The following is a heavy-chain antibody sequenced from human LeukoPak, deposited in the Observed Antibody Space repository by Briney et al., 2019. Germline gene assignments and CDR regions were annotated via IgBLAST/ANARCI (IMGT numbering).Heavy chain of an antibody. CDR2: ISSSGSTI. CDR3: ARSTMIVSFDY. V-gene: IGHV3-48*04. CDR1: GFTFDCCG. D-gene: IGHD3-22*01. Sequence: GRSLRLSCAASGFTFDCCGMHWVRQAPGKGLEWVSYISSSGSTIYYADSVKDRFTISRDNAKNSLYMQMNSLRAEDTAVYDCARSTMIVSFDYWGQGTLVTVSS. J-gene: IGHJ4*02.